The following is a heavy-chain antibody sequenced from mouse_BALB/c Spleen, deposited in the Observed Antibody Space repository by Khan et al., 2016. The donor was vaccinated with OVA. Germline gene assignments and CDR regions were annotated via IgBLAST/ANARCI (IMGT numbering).Heavy chain of an antibody. D-gene: IGHD2-4*01. CDR2: MWNDGST. Sequence: VELVESGPGLVAPSQSLSLTCTISGFSLTNYGVHWVRQPPGPGLEWLVLMWNDGSTTYNSALKSRLTISKDNSKSQVFLKMNSLQTDDTAMYFCARQPYYHYNIMDYWGQGTSVTVSS. CDR1: GFSLTNYG. V-gene: IGHV2-6-1*01. J-gene: IGHJ4*01. CDR3: ARQPYYHYNIMDY.